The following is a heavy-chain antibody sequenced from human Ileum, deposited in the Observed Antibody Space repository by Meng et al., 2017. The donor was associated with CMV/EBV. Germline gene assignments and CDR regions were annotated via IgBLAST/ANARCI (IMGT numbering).Heavy chain of an antibody. Sequence: VHLSESGPGLAAPLETLSLTCTVSGDSITSFYWSWIRQPAGKALEWIGRIYHGGSTNYNPSLKSRVTLSVDTSKNQFSMRLTSVTAADTAVYYCARGPGGFGDFNFDYWGQGTLVTVSS. CDR3: ARGPGGFGDFNFDY. D-gene: IGHD3-16*01. CDR2: IYHGGST. CDR1: GDSITSFY. J-gene: IGHJ4*02. V-gene: IGHV4-4*07.